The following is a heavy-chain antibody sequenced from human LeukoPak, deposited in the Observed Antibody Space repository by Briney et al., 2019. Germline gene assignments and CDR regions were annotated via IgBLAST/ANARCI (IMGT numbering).Heavy chain of an antibody. D-gene: IGHD3-22*01. Sequence: GEPLKISCKSSGYSFTSYWIGWVRQMPGKGLEWMGIIYPGDSDTRYSPSFQGQVTISADKSISTAYLQWSSLKASDTAMYYCARTYDSSGYYYEDYFDYWGQGTLVTVSS. CDR1: GYSFTSYW. J-gene: IGHJ4*02. V-gene: IGHV5-51*01. CDR3: ARTYDSSGYYYEDYFDY. CDR2: IYPGDSDT.